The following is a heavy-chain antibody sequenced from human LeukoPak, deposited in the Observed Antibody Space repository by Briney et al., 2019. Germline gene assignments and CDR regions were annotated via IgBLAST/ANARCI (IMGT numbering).Heavy chain of an antibody. CDR2: INPNSGGT. V-gene: IGHV1-2*02. CDR1: GYTFTGYY. CDR3: ARDAALSYYDILTGSDY. Sequence: ASVKVSCKASGYTFTGYYMHWVRQAPGQGLEWMGWINPNSGGTNYAQKFQGRVTMTRDTSISAAYMELTRLRSDDTAVYYCARDAALSYYDILTGSDYWGQGTLVTVSS. D-gene: IGHD3-9*01. J-gene: IGHJ4*02.